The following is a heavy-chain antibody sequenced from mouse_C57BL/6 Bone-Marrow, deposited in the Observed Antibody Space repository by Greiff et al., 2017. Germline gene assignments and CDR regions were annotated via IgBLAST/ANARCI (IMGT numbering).Heavy chain of an antibody. CDR1: GYTFTSYG. V-gene: IGHV1-81*01. CDR3: ARENYGSSYGY. D-gene: IGHD1-1*01. CDR2: IYPSSGNT. Sequence: VKLVESGAELARPGASVKLSCKASGYTFTSYGISWVKQRTGQGLEWIGEIYPSSGNTYYNEKFKGKATLTADKSSSTAYMELSSLTSEDSAFYCYARENYGSSYGYWGQGTTLTVSS. J-gene: IGHJ2*01.